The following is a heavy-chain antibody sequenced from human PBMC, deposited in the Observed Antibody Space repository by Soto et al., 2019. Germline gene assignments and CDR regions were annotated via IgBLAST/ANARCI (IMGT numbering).Heavy chain of an antibody. CDR3: ARGGSDDSSGYYYVGDDGDFDY. J-gene: IGHJ4*02. V-gene: IGHV4-34*01. CDR2: INHSGST. CDR1: GGSFSGYY. D-gene: IGHD3-22*01. Sequence: QVQLQQWGAGLLKPSETLSLTCAVYGGSFSGYYWSWIRQPPGKGLEWIGEINHSGSTNYNPSLKTRVTISVETSKNQFTLKLSSVTAADTAVYYCARGGSDDSSGYYYVGDDGDFDYWGQGTLVTVSS.